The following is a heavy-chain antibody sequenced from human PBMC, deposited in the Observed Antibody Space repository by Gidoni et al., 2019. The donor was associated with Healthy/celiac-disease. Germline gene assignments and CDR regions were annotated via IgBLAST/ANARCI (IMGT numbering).Heavy chain of an antibody. Sequence: QVQLVQSGAEVKKPGSSVKVSCKASGGTFSSYAISWVRQAPGQGLEWMGGIIPIFGTANDAQKFQGRVTITADESTSTAYMELSSLRSEDTAVYYCARDPLPAAIDYYYGMDVWGQGTTVTVSS. CDR2: IIPIFGTA. CDR3: ARDPLPAAIDYYYGMDV. D-gene: IGHD2-2*02. V-gene: IGHV1-69*01. J-gene: IGHJ6*02. CDR1: GGTFSSYA.